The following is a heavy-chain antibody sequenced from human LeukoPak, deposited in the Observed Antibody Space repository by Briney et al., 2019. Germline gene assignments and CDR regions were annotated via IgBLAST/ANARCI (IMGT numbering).Heavy chain of an antibody. D-gene: IGHD5-18*01. V-gene: IGHV3-11*01. J-gene: IGHJ6*02. CDR1: GFTFSDYY. Sequence: GGSLRLSCAASGFTFSDYYMSWIRQAPGKGLEWVSYISSSGGTIYYADSVKGRFTISRDNAKNSLYLQMNSLRAEDTAVYYCARPSGKIQLWAKPYYYYGMDVWGQGTTVTVSS. CDR3: ARPSGKIQLWAKPYYYYGMDV. CDR2: ISSSGGTI.